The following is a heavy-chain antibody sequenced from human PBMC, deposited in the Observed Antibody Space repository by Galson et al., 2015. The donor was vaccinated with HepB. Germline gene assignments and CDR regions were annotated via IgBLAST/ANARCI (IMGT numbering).Heavy chain of an antibody. J-gene: IGHJ6*02. D-gene: IGHD2-2*01. CDR1: GFTLFTTHW. CDR3: TTGPVVVPAASRVGMDV. CDR2: IKSKTDGGTT. V-gene: IGHV3-15*01. Sequence: SLRLSCAGSGFTLFTTHWMSWVRQAPGKGLEWVGRIKSKTDGGTTDYAAPVKGRFTTSRDDSKNTLYLQMNSLKTEDTAVYYCTTGPVVVPAASRVGMDVWGQGTTVTVSS.